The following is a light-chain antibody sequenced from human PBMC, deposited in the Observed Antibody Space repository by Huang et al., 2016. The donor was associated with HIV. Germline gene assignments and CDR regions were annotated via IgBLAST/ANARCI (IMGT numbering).Light chain of an antibody. V-gene: IGKV1-27*01. CDR1: QDIGNF. Sequence: DIQMTQSPSSLSASPGVRVTLSCRANQDIGNFLAWYQHKPGGVPRLLIYGASTLQSGVPSRFSGRGSGTDFTLTITSVQPDDVATYYCQRYDSAPRAFGQGTKVEI. J-gene: IGKJ1*01. CDR3: QRYDSAPRA. CDR2: GAS.